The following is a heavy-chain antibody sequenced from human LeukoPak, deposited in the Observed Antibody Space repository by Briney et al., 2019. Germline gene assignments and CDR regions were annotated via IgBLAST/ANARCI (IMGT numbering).Heavy chain of an antibody. CDR3: AKDPVSYGGNSAAAFDI. CDR2: ISGSGGST. J-gene: IGHJ3*02. D-gene: IGHD4-23*01. CDR1: GFAFSSYA. V-gene: IGHV3-23*01. Sequence: GGSLRLSCAASGFAFSSYAMSWVRQAPGKGLEWVSAISGSGGSTYYADSVKGRFTISRDNSKNTLYLQMNSLRAEDTAVYYCAKDPVSYGGNSAAAFDIWGQGTMVTVSS.